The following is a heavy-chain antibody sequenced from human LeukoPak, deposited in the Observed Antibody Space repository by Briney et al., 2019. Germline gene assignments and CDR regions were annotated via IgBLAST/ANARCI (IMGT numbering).Heavy chain of an antibody. CDR3: ARADHSMGDY. D-gene: IGHD2/OR15-2a*01. CDR2: INHSGST. Sequence: PSETLSLTCAVYGGSLSGYYWSWIRQPPGKGLEWIGEINHSGSTNYNPSLKSRVTISVDTSKNQFSLKLSSVTAADTAVYYCARADHSMGDYWGQGTLVTVSS. V-gene: IGHV4-34*01. CDR1: GGSLSGYY. J-gene: IGHJ4*02.